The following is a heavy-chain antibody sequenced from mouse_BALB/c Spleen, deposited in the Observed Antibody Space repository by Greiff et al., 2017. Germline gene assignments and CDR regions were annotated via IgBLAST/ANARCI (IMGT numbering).Heavy chain of an antibody. CDR3: ARDDYDGRYYFDY. CDR1: GFTFSSYA. V-gene: IGHV5-6-5*01. CDR2: ISSGGST. Sequence: EVKVEESGGGLVKPGGSLKLSCAASGFTFSSYAMSWVRQTPEKRLEWVASISSGGSTYYPDSVKGRFTISRDNARNILYLQMSSLRSEDTAMYYCARDDYDGRYYFDYWGQGTTLTVSS. J-gene: IGHJ2*01. D-gene: IGHD2-4*01.